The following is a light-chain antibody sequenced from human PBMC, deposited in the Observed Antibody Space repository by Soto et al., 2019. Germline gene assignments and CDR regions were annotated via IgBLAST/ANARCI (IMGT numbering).Light chain of an antibody. Sequence: QSVLTQPASVSGSPGQSITISCTGTSSDVGTYILVSWYQQHPGNAPQLMIYEVNKRPSGVSDRFSGSKSGNTASLTISGLQAEDEADYYCCAYAGRHNYAFGNGSIVTVL. V-gene: IGLV2-23*02. CDR1: SSDVGTYIL. CDR2: EVN. J-gene: IGLJ1*01. CDR3: CAYAGRHNYA.